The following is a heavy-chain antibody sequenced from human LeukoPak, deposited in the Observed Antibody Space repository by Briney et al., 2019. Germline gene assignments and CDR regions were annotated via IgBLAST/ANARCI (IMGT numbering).Heavy chain of an antibody. Sequence: KCGESLKISCKGSGYTFTNYWIGWVRQMPGKGLEWMGIIYPGDSDTRYSPSFQGQVTISVDKSIATAYLQWTSLKASDTAMYYCAGVYGENLDNWGQGTLVTVSS. V-gene: IGHV5-51*01. CDR2: IYPGDSDT. CDR1: GYTFTNYW. J-gene: IGHJ4*02. D-gene: IGHD4-17*01. CDR3: AGVYGENLDN.